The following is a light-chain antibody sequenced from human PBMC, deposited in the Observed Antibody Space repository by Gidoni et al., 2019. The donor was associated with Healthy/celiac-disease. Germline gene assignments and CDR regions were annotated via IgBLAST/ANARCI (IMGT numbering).Light chain of an antibody. Sequence: DIQMTQSPSSLSASVGDRVTITCRASQSISSYLNWYQQKPGKASKLCIYAASSLQSGVPSRFSGSGSGTDFTLTISSLPPEDFATYYCQQSYSTPPNFGGGTKVEL. CDR3: QQSYSTPPN. CDR1: QSISSY. J-gene: IGKJ4*01. V-gene: IGKV1-39*01. CDR2: AAS.